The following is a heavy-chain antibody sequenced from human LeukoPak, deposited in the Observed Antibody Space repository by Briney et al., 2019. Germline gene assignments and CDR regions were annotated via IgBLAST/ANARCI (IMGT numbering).Heavy chain of an antibody. J-gene: IGHJ2*01. V-gene: IGHV3-66*01. D-gene: IGHD1-26*01. CDR2: IYSGGST. CDR3: ARESGSHLDWYFDL. Sequence: GGSLRLSCAASGFTVSSNYMSWVRQAPGKGLEWVSVIYSGGSTYYADSVKGRFTISRDNSKNTLYLQMNSLRAEDTAVYYCARESGSHLDWYFDLWGRGTLVTVSS. CDR1: GFTVSSNY.